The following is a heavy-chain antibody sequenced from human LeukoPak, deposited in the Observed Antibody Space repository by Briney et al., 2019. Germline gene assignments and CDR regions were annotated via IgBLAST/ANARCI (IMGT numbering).Heavy chain of an antibody. D-gene: IGHD3-22*01. V-gene: IGHV4-30-4*08. CDR3: AREPGYYYDSSGETDAFDI. Sequence: SETLSLTCTVSGGSISSGDDYWSWIRQPPGKGLEWIGYIYYSGSTYYNPSLKSRVTISVDTSKNQFSLKLSSVTAAGTAVYYCAREPGYYYDSSGETDAFDIWGQGTMVTVSS. CDR2: IYYSGST. J-gene: IGHJ3*02. CDR1: GGSISSGDDY.